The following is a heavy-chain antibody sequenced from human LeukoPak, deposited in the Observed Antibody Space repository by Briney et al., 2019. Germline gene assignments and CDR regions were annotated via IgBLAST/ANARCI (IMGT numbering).Heavy chain of an antibody. D-gene: IGHD3-22*01. J-gene: IGHJ4*02. Sequence: GGSLRLSCAVSGITLSNYGMSWVRQAPGKGLEWVAGISGSGGRTNYAASVKGRFTISRDNPKNTMYLQINSLRPEDTAVYFCAKRGVVIRVILVGFHKEAYYFDSWGQGALVTVSS. CDR1: GITLSNYG. CDR2: ISGSGGRT. V-gene: IGHV3-23*01. CDR3: AKRGVVIRVILVGFHKEAYYFDS.